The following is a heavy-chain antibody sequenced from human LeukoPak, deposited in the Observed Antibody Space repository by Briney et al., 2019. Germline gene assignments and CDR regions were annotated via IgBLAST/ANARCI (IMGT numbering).Heavy chain of an antibody. V-gene: IGHV4-59*01. D-gene: IGHD3-22*01. Sequence: PSETLSLTCTVSGVSISSYYWSWIRQPPGKGLEWIGYIYYSGSTNYNPSLKSRVTISVDTSKNQFSLKLSSVTAADTAVYYCARDRYRPYYYDSSGYGFDIWGQGTMVTVSS. CDR3: ARDRYRPYYYDSSGYGFDI. CDR1: GVSISSYY. J-gene: IGHJ3*02. CDR2: IYYSGST.